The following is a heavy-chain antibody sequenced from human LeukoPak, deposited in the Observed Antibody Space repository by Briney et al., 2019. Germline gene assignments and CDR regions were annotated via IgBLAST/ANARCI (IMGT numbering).Heavy chain of an antibody. Sequence: SETLSLTCTVSGGSISSYYWSWIRQPPGKGLEWIGYIYYSGSTNYNPSLKSRVTISVDTSKNQFSLKLSSVTAADTAVYYCARVPKGYCSGGSCYSPSYFDYWGQGTLVTVSS. D-gene: IGHD2-15*01. V-gene: IGHV4-59*01. CDR1: GGSISSYY. CDR3: ARVPKGYCSGGSCYSPSYFDY. CDR2: IYYSGST. J-gene: IGHJ4*02.